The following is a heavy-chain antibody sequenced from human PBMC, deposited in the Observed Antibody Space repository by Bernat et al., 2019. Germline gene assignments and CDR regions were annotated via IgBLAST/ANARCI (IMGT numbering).Heavy chain of an antibody. Sequence: QVQLVQSGAEVKKPGASVKVSCKASGYTFTGYYMHWVRQAPGQGLEWMGWINPNSGGTNYAQTFQGWVTMTRDTSISTASMELRRLRSDDTAVYYCARGAPDVVVPAAIPGWFDPWGQGTLVTVSS. D-gene: IGHD2-2*02. V-gene: IGHV1-2*04. J-gene: IGHJ5*02. CDR1: GYTFTGYY. CDR2: INPNSGGT. CDR3: ARGAPDVVVPAAIPGWFDP.